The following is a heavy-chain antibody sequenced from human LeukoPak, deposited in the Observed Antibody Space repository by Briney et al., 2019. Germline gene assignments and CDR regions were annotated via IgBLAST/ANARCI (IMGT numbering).Heavy chain of an antibody. CDR2: IYTSGST. V-gene: IGHV4-61*02. Sequence: SETLSLTCTVSGDSISSGDYYWSWIRQPAGKGLEWIGRIYTSGSTNYNPSLKSRVTMSVDTSKNQFSLKLSSVTAADTAVYYCARVTSRLGWFDPWGQGTLVTVSS. J-gene: IGHJ5*02. D-gene: IGHD1-14*01. CDR1: GDSISSGDYY. CDR3: ARVTSRLGWFDP.